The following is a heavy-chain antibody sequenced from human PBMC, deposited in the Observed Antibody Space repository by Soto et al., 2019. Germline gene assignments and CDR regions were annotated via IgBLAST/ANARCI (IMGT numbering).Heavy chain of an antibody. D-gene: IGHD1-20*01. CDR3: ARRYNWNDGLYYYYYYMDV. Sequence: GGSLRLSCAASGFTFSSYGMHWVRQAPGKGLEWVAVISYDGSNKYYADSVKGRFTISRDNSKNTLYLQMNSLRAEDTAVYYCARRYNWNDGLYYYYYYMDVWGKGTTVTVSS. CDR1: GFTFSSYG. J-gene: IGHJ6*03. V-gene: IGHV3-30*03. CDR2: ISYDGSNK.